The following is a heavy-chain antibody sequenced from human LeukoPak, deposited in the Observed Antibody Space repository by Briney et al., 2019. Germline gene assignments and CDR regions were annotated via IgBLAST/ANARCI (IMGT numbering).Heavy chain of an antibody. J-gene: IGHJ4*02. V-gene: IGHV1-69*05. CDR2: IIPTFGTA. D-gene: IGHD5-24*01. CDR1: GGTFSSYA. Sequence: SVKVSCKASGGTFSSYAISWVRQAPGQGLEWMGGIIPTFGTANYAQKFQGRVTMTRDTSTSTVYMELSSLRSEDTAVYYCARDLSRDGYNSGAYWGQGTLVTVSS. CDR3: ARDLSRDGYNSGAY.